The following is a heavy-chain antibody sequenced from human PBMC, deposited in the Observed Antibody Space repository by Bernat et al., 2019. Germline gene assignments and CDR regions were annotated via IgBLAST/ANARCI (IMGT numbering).Heavy chain of an antibody. D-gene: IGHD6-19*01. J-gene: IGHJ2*01. CDR3: ARPKRELAVAGLVWYLER. Sequence: QLQLQESGPGLVKPSETLSLTCTVSGGSISSSSYYWGWIRQLPGKGLEWLGSIYYSGSTYYNPSLNSRVTISVDTSKNQFSLKLSTVTAADTAVYYCARPKRELAVAGLVWYLERWDRGTLVTVSS. CDR1: GGSISSSSYY. V-gene: IGHV4-39*01. CDR2: IYYSGST.